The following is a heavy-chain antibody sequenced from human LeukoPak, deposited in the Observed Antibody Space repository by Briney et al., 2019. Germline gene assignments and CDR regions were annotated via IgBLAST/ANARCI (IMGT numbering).Heavy chain of an antibody. V-gene: IGHV3-23*01. Sequence: GGSLRLSCAASGFTFDNYAINWVRQAPGKGLEWVSAITGSGGNTYYADSVKGRFTVSRDNSKNTLYLQMNSLRAEDTAVYYCAKGRRDGYNSGPRGDIWGQGTMVTVSS. CDR2: ITGSGGNT. CDR1: GFTFDNYA. CDR3: AKGRRDGYNSGPRGDI. J-gene: IGHJ3*02. D-gene: IGHD5-24*01.